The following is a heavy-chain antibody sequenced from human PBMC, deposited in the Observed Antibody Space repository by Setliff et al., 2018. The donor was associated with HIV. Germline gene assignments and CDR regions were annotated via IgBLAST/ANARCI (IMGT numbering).Heavy chain of an antibody. CDR3: AKDRFSGSSSLDS. CDR2: IWYDGTNE. Sequence: TGGSLRLSCAASGFSFSRYGIHWVRQAPGKGLEWVANIWYDGTNENYVDSVKGRFTISRDNSKNTLYLQMNSLKSEDTAIYYCAKDRFSGSSSLDSWGQGTLVTVSS. CDR1: GFSFSRYG. J-gene: IGHJ4*02. D-gene: IGHD1-26*01. V-gene: IGHV3-30*02.